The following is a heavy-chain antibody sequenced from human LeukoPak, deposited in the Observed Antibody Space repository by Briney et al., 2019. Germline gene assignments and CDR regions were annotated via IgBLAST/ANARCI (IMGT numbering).Heavy chain of an antibody. CDR2: IYTSGST. D-gene: IGHD6-19*01. CDR1: GGSIGSYY. Sequence: SETLSLTCTVSGGSIGSYYWSWIRQPAGKGLEWIGRIYTSGSTNYNPSLKSRVTMSVDTSKSQFSLKLSSVTAADTAVYYCAREVPRIAVAGHFDYWGQGTLVTVSS. CDR3: AREVPRIAVAGHFDY. J-gene: IGHJ4*02. V-gene: IGHV4-4*07.